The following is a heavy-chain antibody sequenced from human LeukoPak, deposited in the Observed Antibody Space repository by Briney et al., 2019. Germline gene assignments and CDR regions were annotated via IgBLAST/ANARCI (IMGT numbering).Heavy chain of an antibody. V-gene: IGHV3-30*18. CDR3: AKDGDTLRMYYYDSSGYFYDY. CDR1: GFTFSGYG. CDR2: ISYDGSNN. Sequence: GGSLRLSCAASGFTFSGYGMHWVRQAPGKGLEWVALISYDGSNNYYADSVRGRFTISRDNSKTTLYLQMNSLRAEDTAVYYCAKDGDTLRMYYYDSSGYFYDYWGQGTLVTVSS. J-gene: IGHJ4*02. D-gene: IGHD3-22*01.